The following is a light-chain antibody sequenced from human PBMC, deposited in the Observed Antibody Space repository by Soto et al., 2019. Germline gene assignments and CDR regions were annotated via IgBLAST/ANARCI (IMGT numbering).Light chain of an antibody. J-gene: IGKJ3*01. V-gene: IGKV3-15*01. CDR2: GAS. CDR1: QSVASY. Sequence: EIVLTQSPATLSVSPGERATLSCRASQSVASYLAWYHQKPGQAPRLLIYGASTRATGVPARFSGSGSGTEFTLTISSLQPDDFATYYCQQYNSYPFTFGPGTKVDIK. CDR3: QQYNSYPFT.